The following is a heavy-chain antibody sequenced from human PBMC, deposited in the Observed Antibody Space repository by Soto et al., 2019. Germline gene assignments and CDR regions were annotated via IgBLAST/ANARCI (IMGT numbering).Heavy chain of an antibody. CDR2: IYWDDDT. D-gene: IGHD1-26*01. CDR3: LSRAEPPRGVYYFDS. Sequence: QITLKESGPALVKATQTLTLTCTFSGFSLSTSGEGVGWIRQPPGKALEWLALIYWDDDTRYSPSLKSRLAITLDAPKSHVVLTMANVDPVDTATYYCLSRAEPPRGVYYFDSWGEGPLVTVSS. V-gene: IGHV2-5*02. CDR1: GFSLSTSGEG. J-gene: IGHJ4*02.